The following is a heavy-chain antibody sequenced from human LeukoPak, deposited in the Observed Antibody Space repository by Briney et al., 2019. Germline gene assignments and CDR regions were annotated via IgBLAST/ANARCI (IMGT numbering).Heavy chain of an antibody. CDR3: ARAPYYYDSSGYEFDY. CDR2: IYSGGST. V-gene: IGHV3-66*01. CDR1: GFTVSSNY. J-gene: IGHJ4*02. Sequence: TGGSLRLSCAASGFTVSSNYMTWVRQAPGKGLEWVSVIYSGGSTYYADSVKGRFTISRDNSKNTLYLQMNSLRAEDTAVYYCARAPYYYDSSGYEFDYWGQGTLVTVSS. D-gene: IGHD3-22*01.